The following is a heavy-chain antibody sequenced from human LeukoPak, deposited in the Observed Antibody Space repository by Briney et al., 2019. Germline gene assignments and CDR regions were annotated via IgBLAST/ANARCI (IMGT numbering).Heavy chain of an antibody. J-gene: IGHJ4*02. CDR2: IINNGRDI. Sequence: TGGSLRLSCVASGFTFNSYSFNWVRQAPGKGLEWLAYIINNGRDIYYADSVKGRFTISRDDAKNSVHLHMNSLRAEDTAIYYCARGGCGRGCSSHYFDYWGQGTLVTVSS. D-gene: IGHD2-21*02. V-gene: IGHV3-48*01. CDR1: GFTFNSYS. CDR3: ARGGCGRGCSSHYFDY.